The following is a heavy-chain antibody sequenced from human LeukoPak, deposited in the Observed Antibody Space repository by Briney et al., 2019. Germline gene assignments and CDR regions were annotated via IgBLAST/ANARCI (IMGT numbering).Heavy chain of an antibody. V-gene: IGHV1-18*01. CDR1: GYTFTSYG. CDR3: ARDQVDVVVAANYAYPFDY. Sequence: GASVKVSCKASGYTFTSYGISWVRQAPGQGLEWMGWISAYNGNTNYAQKLQGRVTMTTDTSTSTAYMELRSLRSDDTAVYYCARDQVDVVVAANYAYPFDYWGQGTLVTVSS. J-gene: IGHJ4*02. D-gene: IGHD2-15*01. CDR2: ISAYNGNT.